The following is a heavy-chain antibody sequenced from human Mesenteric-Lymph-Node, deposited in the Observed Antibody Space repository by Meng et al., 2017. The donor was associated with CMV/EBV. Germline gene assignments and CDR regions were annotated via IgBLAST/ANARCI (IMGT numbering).Heavy chain of an antibody. Sequence: TFSSYAMSWVRQAPGKGLEWVSAISGSGDSTYYADSVKGRFTISRDNSMNTLYLQMNSLRAEDTAVYYCAMTLTYDFWSGYYARGDYWGQETLVTVSS. CDR2: ISGSGDST. J-gene: IGHJ4*02. D-gene: IGHD3-3*01. CDR3: AMTLTYDFWSGYYARGDY. V-gene: IGHV3-23*01. CDR1: TFSSYA.